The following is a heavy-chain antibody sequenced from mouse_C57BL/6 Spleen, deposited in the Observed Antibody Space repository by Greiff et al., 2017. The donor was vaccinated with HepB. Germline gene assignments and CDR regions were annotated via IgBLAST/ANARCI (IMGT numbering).Heavy chain of an antibody. J-gene: IGHJ2*01. Sequence: DVMLVESGGGLVKPGGSLKLSCAASGFTFSDYGMHWVRQAPEKGLEWVAYISSGSSTIYYADTVKGRFTISRDNAKNTLFLQMTSLRSEDTAMYYCARGGEGPFDYWGQGTTLTVSS. CDR3: ARGGEGPFDY. V-gene: IGHV5-17*01. CDR1: GFTFSDYG. CDR2: ISSGSSTI.